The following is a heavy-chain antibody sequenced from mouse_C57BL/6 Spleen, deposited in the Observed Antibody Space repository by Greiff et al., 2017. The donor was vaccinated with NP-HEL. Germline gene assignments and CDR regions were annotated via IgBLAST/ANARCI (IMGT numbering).Heavy chain of an antibody. CDR1: GFNIKDDY. CDR2: IDPENGDT. V-gene: IGHV14-4*01. J-gene: IGHJ2*01. D-gene: IGHD1-1*01. Sequence: VQLQQSGAELARPGASVKLSCTASGFNIKDDYMHWVKQRPEQGLEWIGWIDPENGDTEYASKFQGKATITADTSSNTAYLQLSSLTSEDTAVYYCTTKVATERYYFDYWGQGTTLTVSS. CDR3: TTKVATERYYFDY.